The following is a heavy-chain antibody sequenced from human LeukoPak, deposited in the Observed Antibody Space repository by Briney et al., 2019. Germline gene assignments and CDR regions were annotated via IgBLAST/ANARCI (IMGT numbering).Heavy chain of an antibody. V-gene: IGHV4-34*01. D-gene: IGHD2-2*02. CDR1: GVSVGGYY. CDR2: IRSGYT. Sequence: PSETLSLTCAAHGVSVGGYYWSWIRQSPGKGLEWIGEIRSGYTNYNPSLKTRVTISADTSENQLSLRLTSVTAADTAVYYCARMRCGHTDNRCYNYWGQGTLVTVSS. CDR3: ARMRCGHTDNRCYNY. J-gene: IGHJ4*02.